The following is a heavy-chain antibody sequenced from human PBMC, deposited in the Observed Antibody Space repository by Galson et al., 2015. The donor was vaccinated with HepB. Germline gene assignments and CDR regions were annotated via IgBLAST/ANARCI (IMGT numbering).Heavy chain of an antibody. D-gene: IGHD3-10*01. J-gene: IGHJ6*02. CDR1: GYTFTSYG. CDR2: ISVNNGNT. Sequence: SVKVSCKASGYTFTSYGITWVRQAPGQGLEWMGWISVNNGNTNYAQKVQGRVTMTTDTSTSTAYMELRSLAPDDTAVYFCARDALFYYGPRYYGMDVWGQGTTVTVSS. V-gene: IGHV1-18*01. CDR3: ARDALFYYGPRYYGMDV.